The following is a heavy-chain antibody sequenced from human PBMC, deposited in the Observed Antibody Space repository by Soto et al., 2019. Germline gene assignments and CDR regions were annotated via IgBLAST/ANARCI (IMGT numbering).Heavy chain of an antibody. CDR1: GGSISSYY. CDR2: IYTSGST. CDR3: ARDLLEDYDSSGVPFYFDY. V-gene: IGHV4-4*07. D-gene: IGHD3-22*01. J-gene: IGHJ4*02. Sequence: PSETLSLTCTVSGGSISSYYWSWIRQPAGKGLEWIGRIYTSGSTNYDPSLKSRVTMSVDTSKNQFSLTLSSVTAAETAVYYCARDLLEDYDSSGVPFYFDYWGQGTLVTVSS.